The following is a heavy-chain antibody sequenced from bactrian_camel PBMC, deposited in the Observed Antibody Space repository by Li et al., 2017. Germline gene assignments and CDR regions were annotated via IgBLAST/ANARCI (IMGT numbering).Heavy chain of an antibody. CDR1: GHTVSNYC. V-gene: IGHV3S6*01. Sequence: HVQLVESGGGSVEAGGSLRLSCEVSGHTVSNYCMAWFRQAPGQSREGVGAIGTDGSVVYVDFVKGRFTISIDNAKNTLYLQMNSLRPEDTAIYYCSAEPTYCSGGYRAKWGPGTQVTVS. CDR2: IGTDGSV. J-gene: IGHJ4*01. CDR3: SAEPTYCSGGYRAK. D-gene: IGHD2*01.